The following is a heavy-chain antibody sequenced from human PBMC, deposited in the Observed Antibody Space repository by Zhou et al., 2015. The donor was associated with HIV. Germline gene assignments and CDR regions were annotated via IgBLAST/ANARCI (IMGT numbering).Heavy chain of an antibody. J-gene: IGHJ6*02. D-gene: IGHD2-15*01. CDR1: GGTFRSYC. Sequence: QVQLVQSGPEVKKPGSSVKVSCKASGGTFRSYCISWVRQAPGQGLEWMGGIIPILDKPNYAQRFQGRVTITADTATNTAYMELSSLRSDDTAVYYCARERGGRVVMVSALESMDVWGQGTTVTVSS. CDR3: ARERGGRVVMVSALESMDV. CDR2: IIPILDKP. V-gene: IGHV1-69*08.